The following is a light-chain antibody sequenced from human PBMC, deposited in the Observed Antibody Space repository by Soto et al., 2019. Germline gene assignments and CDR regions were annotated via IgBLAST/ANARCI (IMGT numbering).Light chain of an antibody. Sequence: DIQMTQSPSTLSGSVGDRVTITCRASQTISSWLAWYQQKPGKAPKLLIYAASTLQSGVPSRFSGSGSGTDFTLTISSLQSEDFALYFCQQYSNWPLTFGQGTKVDIK. CDR3: QQYSNWPLT. J-gene: IGKJ1*01. CDR1: QTISSW. V-gene: IGKV1-5*01. CDR2: AAS.